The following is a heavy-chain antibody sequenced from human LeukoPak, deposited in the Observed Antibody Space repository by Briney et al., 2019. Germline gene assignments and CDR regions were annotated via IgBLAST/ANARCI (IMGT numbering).Heavy chain of an antibody. Sequence: GGSLRLSCAASGFTFSDYYLTWIRQAPGKGLEWISYIGGSGNTVYYADSVKGRFTISRDNSKNTLYLQMNSLRAEDTAVYYCAKDKAAGTPPEYFQHWGQGTLVTVSS. CDR2: IGGSGNTV. J-gene: IGHJ1*01. CDR3: AKDKAAGTPPEYFQH. CDR1: GFTFSDYY. D-gene: IGHD6-13*01. V-gene: IGHV3-11*04.